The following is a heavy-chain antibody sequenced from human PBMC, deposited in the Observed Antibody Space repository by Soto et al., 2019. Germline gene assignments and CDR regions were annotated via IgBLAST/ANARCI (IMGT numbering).Heavy chain of an antibody. D-gene: IGHD4-17*01. Sequence: QVQLVESGGGVVQPGRSLRLSCAASGFTFSSYVMHWVRQAPGKGLEWVAVIWYDGSNKYYADSVKGRFTISRDNSKNTLYLQMNSLRAEDTAVYYCASHPSNDYGDYVLDYWGQGTLVTVSS. J-gene: IGHJ4*02. CDR3: ASHPSNDYGDYVLDY. CDR2: IWYDGSNK. V-gene: IGHV3-33*01. CDR1: GFTFSSYV.